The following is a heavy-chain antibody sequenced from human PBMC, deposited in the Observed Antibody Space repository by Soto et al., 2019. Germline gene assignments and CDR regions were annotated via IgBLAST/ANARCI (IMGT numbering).Heavy chain of an antibody. CDR2: IIPIFGTA. D-gene: IGHD3-22*01. CDR3: ARGYYDSSGYYGWFDP. V-gene: IGHV1-69*01. Sequence: QVQLVQSGAEVKKPGSSVKVSCKASGGTFSSYAISWVRQAPGQGHEWMGGIIPIFGTANYAQKFQGRVTITADESTSTAYMELNSLRSEDTAVYYCARGYYDSSGYYGWFDPWGQGTLVTVSS. J-gene: IGHJ5*02. CDR1: GGTFSSYA.